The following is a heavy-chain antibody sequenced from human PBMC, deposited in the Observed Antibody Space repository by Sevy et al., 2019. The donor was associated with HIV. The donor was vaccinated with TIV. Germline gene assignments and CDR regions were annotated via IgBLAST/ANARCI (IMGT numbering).Heavy chain of an antibody. D-gene: IGHD3-9*01. CDR2: ISGSGGST. CDR3: AKHVLRYSTFGP. V-gene: IGHV3-23*01. Sequence: GGSLRLSCAASGFTFSSYAMSWVRQAPGKGLEWVSAISGSGGSTYYADSVKGRFTISRDNSKNTLYLQMNSLRAEDTAAYYCAKHVLRYSTFGPWGQGTLVTVSS. J-gene: IGHJ5*02. CDR1: GFTFSSYA.